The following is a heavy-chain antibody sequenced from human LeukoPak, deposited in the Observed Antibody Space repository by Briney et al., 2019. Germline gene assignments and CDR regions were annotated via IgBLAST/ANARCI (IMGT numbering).Heavy chain of an antibody. CDR1: GYTFSVYY. CDR2: LSSSSSYT. CDR3: ARDGGAAAGTFEYYFDN. Sequence: PGGSLRLSCAASGYTFSVYYMSWVREAPGKGLEWVSYLSSSSSYTNYADSVKGRFTISRDNAKNSLYLHMNNLRAEDTAVYYCARDGGAAAGTFEYYFDNWGQGHLVTVSS. D-gene: IGHD6-13*01. J-gene: IGHJ4*02. V-gene: IGHV3-11*06.